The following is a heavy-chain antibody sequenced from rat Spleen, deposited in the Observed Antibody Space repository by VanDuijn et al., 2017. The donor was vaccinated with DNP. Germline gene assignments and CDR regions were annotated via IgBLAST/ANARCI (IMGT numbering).Heavy chain of an antibody. CDR2: ITNTGGST. J-gene: IGHJ2*01. CDR3: VKDLRGGAAFAY. Sequence: EVKLVESGGGLVQPGRSLKLSCAASGFNFNDYWMGWVRQAPGRGLEWVASITNTGGSTYYPDSVKGRFTISRDNAKSTLYLQMNSLRSEDTATYYCVKDLRGGAAFAYWGPGIMVTVSS. CDR1: GFNFNDYW. V-gene: IGHV5-31*01. D-gene: IGHD1-11*01.